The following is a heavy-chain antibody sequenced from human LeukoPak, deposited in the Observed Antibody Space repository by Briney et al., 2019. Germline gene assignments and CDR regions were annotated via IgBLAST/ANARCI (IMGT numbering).Heavy chain of an antibody. J-gene: IGHJ4*02. CDR1: GFTFEDYG. CDR3: AKGIPAGPTALDY. D-gene: IGHD2-2*01. Sequence: PGRSLTLSCAASGFTFEDYGMYWVRHAPGQGLEWVSGISWNSGDIDYADSVKGRFTISRDNAKNSLYLEMKSLRVDDTALYFCAKGIPAGPTALDYWGQGILVTASS. CDR2: ISWNSGDI. V-gene: IGHV3-9*01.